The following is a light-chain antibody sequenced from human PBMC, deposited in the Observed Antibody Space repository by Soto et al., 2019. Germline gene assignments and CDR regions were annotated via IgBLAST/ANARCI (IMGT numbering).Light chain of an antibody. CDR1: QSVSSNK. CDR3: QVFDVSVWT. V-gene: IGKV3-20*01. Sequence: IGVTQSACTLSLSPGARATLSCRASQSVSSNKLAWYQQKPGQAPRLLIYGASGRATGIPDRFSGSGSGTDFTLTISRLEPEDFAVYYCQVFDVSVWTFGRGTKVDIK. CDR2: GAS. J-gene: IGKJ1*01.